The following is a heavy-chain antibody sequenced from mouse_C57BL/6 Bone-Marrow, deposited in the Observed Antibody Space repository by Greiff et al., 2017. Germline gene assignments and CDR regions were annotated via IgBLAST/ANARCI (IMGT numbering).Heavy chain of an antibody. V-gene: IGHV1-47*01. CDR2: FLPYNDDT. D-gene: IGHD1-1*01. CDR1: GYTFTTYP. CDR3: ARSVYGPDDFDY. Sequence: VKLVESGAELVKPGASVKMSCTASGYTFTTYPIEWMKQNHGKRLEWIGNFLPYNDDTKYTETFKGKATLTVEKSSSPVYLELSRLAADDSAVYYGARSVYGPDDFDYWGQGTSVTVSS. J-gene: IGHJ4*01.